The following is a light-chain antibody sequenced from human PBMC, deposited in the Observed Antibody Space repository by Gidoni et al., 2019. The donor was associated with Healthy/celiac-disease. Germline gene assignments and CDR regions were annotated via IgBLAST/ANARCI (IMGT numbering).Light chain of an antibody. J-gene: IGKJ1*01. CDR1: QSVLYSSNNKNY. CDR2: WAS. Sequence: IVMTQSPDSLAVSLGERATINCKSSQSVLYSSNNKNYLAWYQQKPGQPPKLLIYWASTRESGVPDRFSGSGSGTDFTLTISSLQAEDVAVYYCQQYYSNPQTFGQGTKVEIK. V-gene: IGKV4-1*01. CDR3: QQYYSNPQT.